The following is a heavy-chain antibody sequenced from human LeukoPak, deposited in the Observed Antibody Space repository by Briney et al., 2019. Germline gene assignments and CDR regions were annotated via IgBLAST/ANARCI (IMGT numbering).Heavy chain of an antibody. CDR2: MNPKTGDT. V-gene: IGHV1-2*02. Sequence: AAVKVSCKASGYTFTYYYIHWVRQAPGQGLEWMGWMNPKTGDTNYARKFQGRVTMTRDTYINTAHMELSGLTSDDTAVYYCARVGCCGYTYGLGYWGQGTLVSVSS. D-gene: IGHD5-18*01. CDR3: ARVGCCGYTYGLGY. J-gene: IGHJ4*02. CDR1: GYTFTYYY.